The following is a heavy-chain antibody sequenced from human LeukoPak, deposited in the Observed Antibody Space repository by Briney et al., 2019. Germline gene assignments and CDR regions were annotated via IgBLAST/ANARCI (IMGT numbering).Heavy chain of an antibody. CDR1: GFTFSDYY. V-gene: IGHV3-11*04. CDR3: AKDLRVRSGYYYETNDY. Sequence: GGSLRLSCAASGFTFSDYYMSWIRQAPGKGLEWVSYISSSGTNIYYADSVKGRFTISRDNSKNTLYLQMNSLRAEDTAVYYCAKDLRVRSGYYYETNDYWGQGTLVTVSS. D-gene: IGHD3-22*01. CDR2: ISSSGTNI. J-gene: IGHJ4*02.